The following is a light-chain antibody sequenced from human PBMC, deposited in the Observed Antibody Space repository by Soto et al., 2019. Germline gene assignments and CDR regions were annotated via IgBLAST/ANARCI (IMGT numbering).Light chain of an antibody. J-gene: IGKJ5*01. V-gene: IGKV3-20*01. CDR2: GAS. CDR3: QQYSSSPSST. Sequence: TQSPSSLSASVGDRLTITCRASQIIITFLHCYQQKPGPAPRLLIYGASTRATGTPDRFSGSGCGTDFTLTISRLKLEDVAVYYCQQYSSSPSSTFGQGTRLDIK. CDR1: QIIITF.